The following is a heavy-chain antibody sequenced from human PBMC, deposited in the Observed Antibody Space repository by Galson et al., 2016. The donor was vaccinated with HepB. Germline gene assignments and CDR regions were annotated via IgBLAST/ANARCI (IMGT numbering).Heavy chain of an antibody. V-gene: IGHV4-39*06. CDR3: ARASRIEPYTSGWYFFDS. D-gene: IGHD6-19*01. CDR2: ISYSGSA. CDR1: RDSVTNSPFH. J-gene: IGHJ4*02. Sequence: SETLSLTCTVSRDSVTNSPFHWAWIRQPAGKGLEWIGTISYSGSAYYNSSLKSRLSISIDPSNNQFPLMLSSVTAADTAMYFCARASRIEPYTSGWYFFDSWGQG.